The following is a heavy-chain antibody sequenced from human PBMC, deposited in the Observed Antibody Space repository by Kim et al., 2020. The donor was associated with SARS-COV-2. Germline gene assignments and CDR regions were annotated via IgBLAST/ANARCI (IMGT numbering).Heavy chain of an antibody. CDR1: GDSVSSNSAA. CDR2: TYYRSKWYN. V-gene: IGHV6-1*01. Sequence: SQTLSLTCAISGDSVSSNSAAWNWIRQSPSRGLEWLGRTYYRSKWYNDYAVSVKSRITINPDTSKNQFSLQLNSVTPEDTAVYYCARDVYCCSSTSPTYYCYGMDVWGQGTTVTVSS. J-gene: IGHJ6*02. CDR3: ARDVYCCSSTSPTYYCYGMDV. D-gene: IGHD2-2*01.